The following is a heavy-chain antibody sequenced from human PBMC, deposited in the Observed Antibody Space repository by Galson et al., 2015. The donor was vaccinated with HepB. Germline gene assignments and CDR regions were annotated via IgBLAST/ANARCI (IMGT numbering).Heavy chain of an antibody. V-gene: IGHV3-21*01. Sequence: SLRLSCAASGFTFSSYSMNWVRQAPGKGLEWVSSISSFSSYIYYADSVAGRFTISRDNAKNSLYLQMNSLRAEDTAVYYCARGPGLEFDFLGQGTLVTVSP. CDR3: ARGPGLEFDF. CDR2: ISSFSSYI. D-gene: IGHD5/OR15-5a*01. J-gene: IGHJ4*02. CDR1: GFTFSSYS.